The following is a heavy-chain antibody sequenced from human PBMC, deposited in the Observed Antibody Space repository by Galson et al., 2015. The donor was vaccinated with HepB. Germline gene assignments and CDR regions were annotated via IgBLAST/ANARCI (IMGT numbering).Heavy chain of an antibody. V-gene: IGHV4-39*07. CDR1: GGSISSSSYY. CDR2: IYYSGST. J-gene: IGHJ4*02. CDR3: ARGGGDCGGDCRKSFDY. D-gene: IGHD2-21*02. Sequence: ETLSLTCTVSGGSISSSSYYWGWIRQPPGKGLEWIGSIYYSGSTNYNPSLKSRVTISVDTSKNQFSLKLSSVTAADTAVYYCARGGGDCGGDCRKSFDYWGQGTLVTVSS.